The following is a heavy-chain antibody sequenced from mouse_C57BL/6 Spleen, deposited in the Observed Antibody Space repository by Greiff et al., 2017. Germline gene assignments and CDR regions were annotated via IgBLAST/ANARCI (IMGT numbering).Heavy chain of an antibody. CDR3: ARDGDYEYYFDY. J-gene: IGHJ2*01. V-gene: IGHV5-4*01. CDR2: ISDGGSYT. Sequence: EVKLMESGGGLVKPGGSLKLSCAASGFTFSSYAMSWVRQTPDKRLEWVATISDGGSYTYYPDNVKGRFTISRDNAKNNLYLQMSHLKSEDTAMYYCARDGDYEYYFDYWGQGTTLTVSS. D-gene: IGHD2-4*01. CDR1: GFTFSSYA.